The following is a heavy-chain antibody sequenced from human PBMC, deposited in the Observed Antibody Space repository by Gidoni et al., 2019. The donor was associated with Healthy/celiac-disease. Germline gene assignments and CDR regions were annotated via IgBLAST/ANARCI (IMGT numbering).Heavy chain of an antibody. D-gene: IGHD6-19*01. CDR1: GGTFSSYA. Sequence: QVQLVQSGAEVKKPGSSVKVSCKASGGTFSSYAISWVRQAPGQGLEWMGGIIPIFGTANYAQKFQGRVTITADKSTSTAYMELSSLRSEDTAVYYCARERGYSSGWYLPPFDPWGQGTLVTVSS. V-gene: IGHV1-69*06. CDR2: IIPIFGTA. J-gene: IGHJ5*02. CDR3: ARERGYSSGWYLPPFDP.